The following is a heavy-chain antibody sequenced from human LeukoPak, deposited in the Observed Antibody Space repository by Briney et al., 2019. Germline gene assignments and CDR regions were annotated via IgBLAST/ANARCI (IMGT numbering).Heavy chain of an antibody. V-gene: IGHV1-2*02. CDR1: GYTFTCYY. J-gene: IGHJ2*01. D-gene: IGHD3-9*01. Sequence: ASVTVSFKCSGYTFTCYYFHWVRQPPAQGLEWVGCMNLNRGGTNYAQKFQGRVTMTRDTSISTAYMERSRLRSADTAVYYCARPRAPFYDSLAGYYQPCWYFDLWGGGTLVTVSS. CDR3: ARPRAPFYDSLAGYYQPCWYFDL. CDR2: MNLNRGGT.